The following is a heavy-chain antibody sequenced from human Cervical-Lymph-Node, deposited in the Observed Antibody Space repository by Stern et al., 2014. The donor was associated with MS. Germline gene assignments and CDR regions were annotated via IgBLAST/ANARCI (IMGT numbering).Heavy chain of an antibody. D-gene: IGHD6-6*01. Sequence: QDQLVQSGAEVKKPGASVKVSCKASGYTFTSYYMHWVRQAPGQGLEWMGIINPSGGSTSYAQKFQGRVTMTRDTSTSTVYMELSSLRSEDTAVYYCARAPARPIYYYYGMDVWGQGTTVTVSS. J-gene: IGHJ6*02. CDR1: GYTFTSYY. CDR2: INPSGGST. V-gene: IGHV1-46*01. CDR3: ARAPARPIYYYYGMDV.